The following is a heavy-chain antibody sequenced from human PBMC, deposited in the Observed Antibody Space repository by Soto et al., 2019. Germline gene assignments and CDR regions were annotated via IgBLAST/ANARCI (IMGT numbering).Heavy chain of an antibody. CDR2: ISTYTGNT. CDR3: ARGGGSGPYGMDV. D-gene: IGHD3-10*01. V-gene: IGHV1-18*01. Sequence: QVQLVQSGAEVREPGASVKVSCKASGYTFSSYDITWVRQAPGQGLEWMGWISTYTGNTNYAQKLQGRVTMTTDTSTNTAYMDMRSLRSADTAVYYCARGGGSGPYGMDVWGQGTTVTVSS. J-gene: IGHJ6*02. CDR1: GYTFSSYD.